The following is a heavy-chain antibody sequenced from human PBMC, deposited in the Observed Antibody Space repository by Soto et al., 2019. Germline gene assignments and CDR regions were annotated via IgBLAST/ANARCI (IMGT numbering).Heavy chain of an antibody. D-gene: IGHD4-17*01. Sequence: VGSLRLSCAASGFTFSSYAMHWVRQAPGKGLEWVAVISYDGSNKYYADSVKGRFTISRDNSKNTLYPQMNSLRAEDTAVYYCAKDRTTSYYGMDVWGQGTTVTVSS. CDR3: AKDRTTSYYGMDV. J-gene: IGHJ6*02. V-gene: IGHV3-30-3*01. CDR2: ISYDGSNK. CDR1: GFTFSSYA.